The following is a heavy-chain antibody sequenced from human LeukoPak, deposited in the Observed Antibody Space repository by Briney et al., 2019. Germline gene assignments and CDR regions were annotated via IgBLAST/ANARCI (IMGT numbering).Heavy chain of an antibody. J-gene: IGHJ4*02. Sequence: VASVKVSCKASGYTFNTYGISWGRQAPGQGLEWMGWISAYNGDTHYSQKLQGRVTMSTDTSTSTAYLELRSLRSDDTAVYYRARIGYYYDSGTYYKEDYWGQGTLVTVSS. CDR1: GYTFNTYG. CDR3: ARIGYYYDSGTYYKEDY. CDR2: ISAYNGDT. D-gene: IGHD3-22*01. V-gene: IGHV1-18*01.